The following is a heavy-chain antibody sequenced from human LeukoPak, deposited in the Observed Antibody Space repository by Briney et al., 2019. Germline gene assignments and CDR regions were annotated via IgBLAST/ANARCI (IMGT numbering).Heavy chain of an antibody. D-gene: IGHD1-26*01. CDR1: GGSINSYY. Sequence: SETLSLTCTVSGGSINSYYWYWVRQPAGKGLEWIGRIYTSGTTKYNPSLKSRLTMSVDTSKNQSSLKLGSVTAADTAVYYCARDLASSVGTFDIWGQGTMVTVSS. CDR2: IYTSGTT. J-gene: IGHJ3*02. CDR3: ARDLASSVGTFDI. V-gene: IGHV4-4*07.